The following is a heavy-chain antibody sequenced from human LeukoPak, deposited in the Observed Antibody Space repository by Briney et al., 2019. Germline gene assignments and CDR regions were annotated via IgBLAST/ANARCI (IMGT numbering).Heavy chain of an antibody. V-gene: IGHV4-39*02. J-gene: IGHJ4*02. CDR1: SASISSSPYF. CDR2: ISYSGTT. Sequence: PSETLSLTCTVSSASISSSPYFWGWIRQSPGKGLEWIGSISYSGTTYYNPSLRSRVTISVDTSKNHFSLKLSSVTAADTAVYYCARGVVVAAPPLPDYWGQGTLVTVSS. CDR3: ARGVVVAAPPLPDY. D-gene: IGHD2-15*01.